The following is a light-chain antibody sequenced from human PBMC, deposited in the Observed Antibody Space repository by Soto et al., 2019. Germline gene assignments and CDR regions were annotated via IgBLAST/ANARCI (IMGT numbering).Light chain of an antibody. CDR3: QQYYSYPLT. J-gene: IGKJ4*01. V-gene: IGKV1-8*01. CDR2: AAS. Sequence: AIRMTQSPSSFSASTGDRVTITCRASQGINNYLGWYQQKPGKAPKLLIYAASTLQSGVPSRFSGSGSGTDFTLTISCLQSEDFATYYCQQYYSYPLTFGGGTKVEIK. CDR1: QGINNY.